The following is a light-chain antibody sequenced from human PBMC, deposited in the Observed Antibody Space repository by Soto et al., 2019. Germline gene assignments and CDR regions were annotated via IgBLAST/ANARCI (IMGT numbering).Light chain of an antibody. CDR1: QDIGNF. V-gene: IGKV1-16*01. CDR3: QQYYSYPIT. Sequence: PSTVSGSVGDRVTITCRASQDIGNFLAWYQQKPGKAPKLLIYAASSLQSGVPSRFSGSGSGTDFTLTISCLQSEDFATYYCQQYYSYPITFGQGTRLEIK. CDR2: AAS. J-gene: IGKJ5*01.